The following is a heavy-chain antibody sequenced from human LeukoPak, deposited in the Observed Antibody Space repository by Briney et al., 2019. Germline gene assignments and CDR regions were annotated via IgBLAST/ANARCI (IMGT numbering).Heavy chain of an antibody. CDR2: ISGSDVTT. V-gene: IGHV3-23*01. D-gene: IGHD3-10*01. Sequence: GGSLRLSCAASGFSFSTYDVSWARLPPGKGLEWVSSISGSDVTTNYADSVKGRFTISRDNSKNMLYLQMNSLRAEDTALYHCVQGNALDYWGQGTLVTVSS. J-gene: IGHJ4*02. CDR1: GFSFSTYD. CDR3: VQGNALDY.